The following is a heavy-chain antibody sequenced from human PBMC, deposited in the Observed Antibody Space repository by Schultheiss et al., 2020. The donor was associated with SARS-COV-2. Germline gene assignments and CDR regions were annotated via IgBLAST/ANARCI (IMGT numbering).Heavy chain of an antibody. CDR2: ISAYNGST. V-gene: IGHV1-18*01. CDR1: GYTFTSYG. D-gene: IGHD3-22*01. Sequence: ASVKVSCKASGYTFTSYGISWVRQAPGQGLEWMGWISAYNGSTNYAQKLQGRVTMTTDTSTSTAYMELRSLRSDDTAVYYCAREVRHYYDSSGTSDYWGQGTLVTVSS. CDR3: AREVRHYYDSSGTSDY. J-gene: IGHJ4*02.